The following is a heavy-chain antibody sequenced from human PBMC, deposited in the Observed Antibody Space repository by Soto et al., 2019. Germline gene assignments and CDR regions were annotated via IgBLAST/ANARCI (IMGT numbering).Heavy chain of an antibody. CDR3: ARGPVLRYFDWLFYYYYGMDV. J-gene: IGHJ6*02. CDR1: GYTFTRHY. Sequence: ASVKVSCQASGYTFTRHYMHWGRQAPGQGAGGKGWINPNSGGTNYAQKFQGWVTMTRDTSISTAYMGLSRLRSDDTAVYYCARGPVLRYFDWLFYYYYGMDVWGQGTTVTVSS. V-gene: IGHV1-2*04. CDR2: INPNSGGT. D-gene: IGHD3-9*01.